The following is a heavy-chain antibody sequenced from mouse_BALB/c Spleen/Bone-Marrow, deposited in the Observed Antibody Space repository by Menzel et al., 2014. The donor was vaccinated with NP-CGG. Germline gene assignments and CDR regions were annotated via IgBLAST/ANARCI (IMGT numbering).Heavy chain of an antibody. D-gene: IGHD1-2*01. CDR2: MNPESSTI. J-gene: IGHJ3*01. Sequence: EVKLEESGGVLVQPGGSLKLSCAASGFDFSRFWMRWVRQAPGKGLDWIGEMNPESSTINYTPYLKDKFIISTDKAKNTLYMQMSKVTSEDSAVYYCARLHYVCHLAYWGQGTPVTVSA. CDR1: GFDFSRFW. V-gene: IGHV4-1*02. CDR3: ARLHYVCHLAY.